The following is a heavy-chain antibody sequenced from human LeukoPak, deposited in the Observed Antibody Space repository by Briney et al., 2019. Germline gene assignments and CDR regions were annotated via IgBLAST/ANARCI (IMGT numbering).Heavy chain of an antibody. CDR3: AAAPRDLHDSSGYYWGY. D-gene: IGHD3-22*01. J-gene: IGHJ4*02. Sequence: ASVKVSCKASGYTFTGYYMHWVRQAPGQGLEWMGWINPNSGGTNYAQKFQGRVTMTRDTSISTAYMELSRLRSEDTAVYYCAAAPRDLHDSSGYYWGYWGQGTLVTVSS. V-gene: IGHV1-2*02. CDR2: INPNSGGT. CDR1: GYTFTGYY.